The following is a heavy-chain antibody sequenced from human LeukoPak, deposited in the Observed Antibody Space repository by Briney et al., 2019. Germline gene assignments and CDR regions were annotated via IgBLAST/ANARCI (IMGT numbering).Heavy chain of an antibody. V-gene: IGHV4-39*01. Sequence: KPSETLPLTCTVSGGSISSGDYYWRWIRQPPGKGLEWIGSIYYSGSTYYNPSLKSRVTISVDTSKKQFSLKLSSVTAADTAVYYCARQGLWFGEFDYWGQGTLVTVSS. CDR1: GGSISSGDYY. D-gene: IGHD3-10*01. J-gene: IGHJ4*02. CDR3: ARQGLWFGEFDY. CDR2: IYYSGST.